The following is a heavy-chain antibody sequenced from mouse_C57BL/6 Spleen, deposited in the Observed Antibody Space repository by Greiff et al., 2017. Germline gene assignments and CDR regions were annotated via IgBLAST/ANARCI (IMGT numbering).Heavy chain of an antibody. D-gene: IGHD2-3*01. CDR3: ARWLLRLYCYFDV. J-gene: IGHJ1*03. CDR2: IYPGDGDT. Sequence: VQLQQSGPELVKPGASVKISCKASGYAFSSSWMNWVKQRPGKGLEWIGRIYPGDGDTNYNGKFKGKATLTADKSSSTAYMQLSSLSSEDSSVYFCARWLLRLYCYFDVWGTGTTVTVSS. V-gene: IGHV1-82*01. CDR1: GYAFSSSW.